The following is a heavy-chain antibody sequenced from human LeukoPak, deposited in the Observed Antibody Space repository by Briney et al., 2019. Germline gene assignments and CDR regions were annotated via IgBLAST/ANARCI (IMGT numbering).Heavy chain of an antibody. J-gene: IGHJ4*02. V-gene: IGHV4-61*02. CDR3: ARDRRSYYYDSSVYKDDYSFDY. CDR2: IYTSGST. Sequence: SETLSLTCTVSGGSIRSGNYYSSCVRQPAGKGLEWIGRIYTSGSTNYYPSLKSRFTISVDTSKKQFSLKLRSVTAADTAVYYCARDRRSYYYDSSVYKDDYSFDYWGQGTLVSVSS. CDR1: GGSIRSGNYY. D-gene: IGHD3-22*01.